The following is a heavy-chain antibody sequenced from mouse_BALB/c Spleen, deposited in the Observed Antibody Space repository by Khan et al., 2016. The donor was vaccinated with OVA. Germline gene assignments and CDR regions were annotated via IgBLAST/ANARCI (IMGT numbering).Heavy chain of an antibody. CDR3: ARGNYYGYYFDY. CDR1: GYSITSGYA. Sequence: QLEESGPGLVKPSQSLSLTCTVTGYSITSGYAWNWIRQFPGNKLEWMGYISYSGGTSYNPSLKSRISITQDTSKNQFFLQLNSVTTEDTATYYCARGNYYGYYFDYWGQGTTLTVSS. V-gene: IGHV3-2*02. J-gene: IGHJ2*01. D-gene: IGHD1-1*01. CDR2: ISYSGGT.